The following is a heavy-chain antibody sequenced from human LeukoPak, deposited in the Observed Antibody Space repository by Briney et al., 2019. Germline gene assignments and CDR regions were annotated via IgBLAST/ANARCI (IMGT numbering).Heavy chain of an antibody. V-gene: IGHV3-66*01. CDR2: IYSGGST. Sequence: GGSLRLSCAASRFTVSSNYMSWVRQAPGKGLEWVSVIYSGGSTYYADSVKGRFTISRDNSKNTLYLQMNSLRAEDTAVYYCARGHCSGGSCYSFYFDYWGQGTLVTVSS. CDR1: RFTVSSNY. CDR3: ARGHCSGGSCYSFYFDY. J-gene: IGHJ4*02. D-gene: IGHD2-15*01.